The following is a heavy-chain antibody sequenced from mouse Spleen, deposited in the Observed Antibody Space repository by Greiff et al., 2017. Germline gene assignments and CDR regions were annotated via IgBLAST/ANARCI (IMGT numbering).Heavy chain of an antibody. Sequence: DVQLQESGGGLVKPGGSLKLSCAASGFTFSSYAMSWVRQTPEKRLEWVATISSGGSYTYYPDSVKGRFTISRDNAKNTLYLQMSSLRSEDTAMYYCASHYYGSSYIAYWGQGTLVTVSA. V-gene: IGHV5-9-3*01. D-gene: IGHD1-1*01. CDR1: GFTFSSYA. CDR2: ISSGGSYT. J-gene: IGHJ3*01. CDR3: ASHYYGSSYIAY.